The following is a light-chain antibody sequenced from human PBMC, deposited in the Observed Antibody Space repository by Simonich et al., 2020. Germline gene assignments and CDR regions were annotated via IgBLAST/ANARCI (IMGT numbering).Light chain of an antibody. Sequence: DIVMTQSPLSLPVTPGEPASISCRSSQSLLHSNGYNYLDWYLKKPGQSPHRLIYLGSNRASGVPDRFSGSGSGTDFTLKISRVEAEDVGVYYCMQALQTWTFGQGTKVEIK. CDR3: MQALQTWT. CDR2: LGS. V-gene: IGKV2-28*01. J-gene: IGKJ1*01. CDR1: QSLLHSNGYNY.